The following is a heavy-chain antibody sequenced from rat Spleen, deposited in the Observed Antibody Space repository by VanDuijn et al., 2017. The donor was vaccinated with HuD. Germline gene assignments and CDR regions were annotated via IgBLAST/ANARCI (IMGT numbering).Heavy chain of an antibody. J-gene: IGHJ3*01. CDR3: TAPEVYTSDSPFAY. CDR2: FSYDGFTT. CDR1: GFTFNNYG. Sequence: EVQLVESGGGLVQPGRSLKLSCAASGFTFNNYGMAWVRQAPTKGLEWVATFSYDGFTTYYRDSVRGRFTISSDDAKTTLYLQMDSLRSEDTATYYCTAPEVYTSDSPFAYWGQGTLVTVSS. D-gene: IGHD1-6*01. V-gene: IGHV5-29*01.